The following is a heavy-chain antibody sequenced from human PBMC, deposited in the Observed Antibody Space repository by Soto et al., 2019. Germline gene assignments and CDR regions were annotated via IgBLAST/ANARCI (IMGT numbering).Heavy chain of an antibody. Sequence: QVQLLQSGSEVKKPGSSVKVSCRASGGSLSSYPLTWVRQAPGQGLEWMGRIIPIVGLTNYAQKFQGRVTITADKSTSTAYMELSSLRAYDTAVYYCARPTGGHDAGGNYMDVWGKGTTVIVSS. CDR3: ARPTGGHDAGGNYMDV. CDR1: GGSLSSYP. V-gene: IGHV1-69*02. CDR2: IIPIVGLT. D-gene: IGHD2-8*02. J-gene: IGHJ6*03.